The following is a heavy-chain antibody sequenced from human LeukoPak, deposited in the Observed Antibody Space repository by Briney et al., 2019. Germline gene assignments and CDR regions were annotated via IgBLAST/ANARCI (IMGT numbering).Heavy chain of an antibody. CDR3: ARDSNYYDILTGHPTYYYYYGMDV. CDR2: ISSSSSTI. Sequence: PGGSLRLPCAASGFTFSSYSMNWVRQAPGKGLEWVSYISSSSSTIYYADSVKGRFTISRDNAKNSLYLQMNSLRAEDTAVYYCARDSNYYDILTGHPTYYYYYGMDVWGQGTTVTVSS. J-gene: IGHJ6*02. V-gene: IGHV3-48*04. CDR1: GFTFSSYS. D-gene: IGHD3-9*01.